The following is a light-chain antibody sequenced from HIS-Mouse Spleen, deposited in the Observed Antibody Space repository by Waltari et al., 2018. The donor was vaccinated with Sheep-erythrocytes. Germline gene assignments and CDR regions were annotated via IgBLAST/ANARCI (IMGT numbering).Light chain of an antibody. J-gene: IGLJ2*01. V-gene: IGLV3-19*01. CDR1: SLRSYY. Sequence: SSELTQDPAVSVALGQTVRITCQGDSLRSYYASWYQQKPGQAPVLVIYGKNNRPSGNPDRFSGSSSGNTASLTITGAQAEDEADYYCNSRDSSGKVFGGGTKLTVL. CDR3: NSRDSSGKV. CDR2: GKN.